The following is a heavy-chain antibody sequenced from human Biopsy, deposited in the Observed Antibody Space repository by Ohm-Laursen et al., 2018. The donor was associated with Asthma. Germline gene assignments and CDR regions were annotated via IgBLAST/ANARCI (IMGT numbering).Heavy chain of an antibody. V-gene: IGHV4-31*02. D-gene: IGHD3-10*01. CDR3: AGVRGDGSGSSIDNYFGMDV. Sequence: TLSLTWTVSGDSISSPAYYWSWVRQHPGKGLEWIGYISYSGTTFYHPSLMSRLIISLDTSKNQFSLKLSSVTAADTAVYYCAGVRGDGSGSSIDNYFGMDVWGQGTTVTVSS. CDR1: GDSISSPAYY. CDR2: ISYSGTT. J-gene: IGHJ6*02.